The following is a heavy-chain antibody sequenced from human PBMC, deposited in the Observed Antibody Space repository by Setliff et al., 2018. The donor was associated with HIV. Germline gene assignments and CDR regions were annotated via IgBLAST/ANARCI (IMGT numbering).Heavy chain of an antibody. CDR3: ARRQGASGTTLYY. J-gene: IGHJ4*02. V-gene: IGHV1-8*02. CDR1: GYTLTNYD. CDR2: MNPSGAT. D-gene: IGHD3-10*01. Sequence: ASVKVSCKASGYTLTNYDINWVRQATGQGLEWMGWMNPSGATGYAQEFQGRVTMTRDTSISTAYMELSSLRSEDTAVYYCARRQGASGTTLYYWGQGTLVTV.